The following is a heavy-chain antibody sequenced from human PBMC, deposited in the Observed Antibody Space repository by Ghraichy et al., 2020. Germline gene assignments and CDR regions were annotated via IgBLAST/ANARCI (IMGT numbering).Heavy chain of an antibody. V-gene: IGHV3-21*01. CDR1: GFTFSSYS. Sequence: GGSLRLSCAASGFTFSSYSMNWVRQAPGKGLEWVSSISSSSSYIYYADSVKGRFTISRDNAKNSLYLQMNSLRAEDTAVYYCARDPSVGRWLQLGDAFDIWGQGTMVTVSS. D-gene: IGHD5-24*01. J-gene: IGHJ3*02. CDR3: ARDPSVGRWLQLGDAFDI. CDR2: ISSSSSYI.